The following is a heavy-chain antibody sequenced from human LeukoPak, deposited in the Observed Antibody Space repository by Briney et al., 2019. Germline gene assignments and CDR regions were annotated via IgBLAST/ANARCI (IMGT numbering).Heavy chain of an antibody. CDR3: AGESSGQENAFDI. J-gene: IGHJ3*02. Sequence: PGGSLRLSCAASGFTFSNYYMSWIRQAPGKGLEWVSYISSSGSTIYYADSVKGRFTISRDNAKNSLYLQMNSLRAEDTAVYYCAGESSGQENAFDIWGQGTMVTVSS. V-gene: IGHV3-11*01. CDR1: GFTFSNYY. CDR2: ISSSGSTI. D-gene: IGHD3-22*01.